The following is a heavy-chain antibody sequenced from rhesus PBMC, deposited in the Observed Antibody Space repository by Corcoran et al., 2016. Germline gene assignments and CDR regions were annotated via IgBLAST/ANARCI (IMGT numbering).Heavy chain of an antibody. J-gene: IGHJ6*01. CDR3: ARRSIVRGLDS. CDR2: ISGSGRTP. CDR1: GGSISSNW. V-gene: IGHV4-57*02. Sequence: QLQLQESGPGLVKPSETLSLTCAVSGGSISSNWWSWIRQPPGKGLEWIGRISGSGRTPSPNPSLKGRVTISPDTSKNQLSLKLISVTAADTAVYYCARRSIVRGLDSWGQGVVVTVSS. D-gene: IGHD1-44*01.